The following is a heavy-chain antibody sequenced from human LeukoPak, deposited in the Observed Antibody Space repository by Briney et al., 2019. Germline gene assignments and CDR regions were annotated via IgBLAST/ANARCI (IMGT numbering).Heavy chain of an antibody. V-gene: IGHV3-21*01. J-gene: IGHJ6*04. D-gene: IGHD3-10*02. CDR3: AELGITMIGGV. CDR2: ISSSSIYI. Sequence: GGSLRLSCAASGFSFSTYSMNWVRQAPGKGLEWVSSISSSSIYIYYADSVKGRFTISRDNAKNSLYLQMNSLRAEDTAVYYCAELGITMIGGVWGKGTTVTISS. CDR1: GFSFSTYS.